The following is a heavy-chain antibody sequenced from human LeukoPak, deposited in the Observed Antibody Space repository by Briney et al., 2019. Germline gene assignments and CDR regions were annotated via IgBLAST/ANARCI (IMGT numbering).Heavy chain of an antibody. J-gene: IGHJ6*02. CDR3: TRDSRVAAAGNYYYYGMDV. CDR1: GFTVSSNY. CDR2: IYSGGTT. V-gene: IGHV3-53*01. Sequence: GGSLRLSCAASGFTVSSNYMSWVRQAPGKGLEWVSVIYSGGTTYFADSVKGRFTISRDNSKNTLYLQMNSLRAEDTAVYYCTRDSRVAAAGNYYYYGMDVWGQGTTVTVSS. D-gene: IGHD6-13*01.